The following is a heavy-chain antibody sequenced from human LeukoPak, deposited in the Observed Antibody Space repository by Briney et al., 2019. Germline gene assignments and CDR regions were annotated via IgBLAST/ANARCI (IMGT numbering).Heavy chain of an antibody. J-gene: IGHJ4*02. D-gene: IGHD2-2*01. CDR3: ARTGDVVVPAAMVVSFDY. Sequence: SETLSLTCAVYGGSFSGYYWSWIRQPPGKGLEWIGEINHSGSTNYNPSLKSRATISVDTSKNQFSLKLSSVTAADTAVYYCARTGDVVVPAAMVVSFDYWGQGTLVTVSS. CDR1: GGSFSGYY. V-gene: IGHV4-34*01. CDR2: INHSGST.